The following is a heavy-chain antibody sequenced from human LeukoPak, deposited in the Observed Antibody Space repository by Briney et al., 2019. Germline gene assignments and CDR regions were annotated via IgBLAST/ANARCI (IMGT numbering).Heavy chain of an antibody. CDR2: IRYDGSNK. V-gene: IGHV3-30*02. J-gene: IGHJ4*02. CDR1: GFTFSSYG. CDR3: ARDNSGYDYFDY. D-gene: IGHD5-12*01. Sequence: TGGSLRLSCAASGFTFSSYGMHWVRQAPGKGLEWVAFIRYDGSNKYYADSVKGRSTISRDNSKNTLYLQMNSLRAEDPAVYYCARDNSGYDYFDYWGQGTLVTVSS.